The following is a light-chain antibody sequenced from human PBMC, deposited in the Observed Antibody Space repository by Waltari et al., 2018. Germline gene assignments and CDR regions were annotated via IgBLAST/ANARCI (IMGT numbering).Light chain of an antibody. CDR2: EVS. J-gene: IGLJ3*02. V-gene: IGLV2-14*01. Sequence: QSALTQPASVSGSPAQSITIPCTGTSSDGGGYTYVSWYQQYPGKAPKLMIYEVSNRPSGVSDRFSGSKSGNTASLTISGLQAEDEADYYCSSYTSSSTLVFGGGTKLTVL. CDR1: SSDGGGYTY. CDR3: SSYTSSSTLV.